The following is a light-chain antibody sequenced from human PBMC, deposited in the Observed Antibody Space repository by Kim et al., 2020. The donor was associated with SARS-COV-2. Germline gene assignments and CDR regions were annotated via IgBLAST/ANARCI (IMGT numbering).Light chain of an antibody. CDR3: QVWDSSSDHWV. CDR1: NIGSKS. V-gene: IGLV3-21*04. J-gene: IGLJ3*02. CDR2: YDS. Sequence: SYELTQPPSVSVAPGKTARITCGGNNIGSKSVHWHQQKPGQAPVLVIYYDSDRPSGIPERFSGSNSGNTATLTISRVEAGDEADYYCQVWDSSSDHWVFGGGTKLTVL.